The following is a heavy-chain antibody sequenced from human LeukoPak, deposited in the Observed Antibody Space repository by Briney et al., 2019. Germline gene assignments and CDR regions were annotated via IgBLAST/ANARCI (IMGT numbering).Heavy chain of an antibody. CDR3: ARSGGTAMGWFDP. Sequence: SETLSLTCTVSGGSISSSSYYWGWIRQPPGKGLEWIGSIYYSGSTYYNPSLKSRVTISVDTSKNQFSLKLSSVTAADTAVYYCARSGGTAMGWFDPWGQGTLVTVSS. D-gene: IGHD5-18*01. CDR1: GGSISSSSYY. V-gene: IGHV4-39*07. CDR2: IYYSGST. J-gene: IGHJ5*02.